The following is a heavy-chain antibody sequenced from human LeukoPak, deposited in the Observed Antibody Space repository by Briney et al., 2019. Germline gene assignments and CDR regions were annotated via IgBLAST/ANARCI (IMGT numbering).Heavy chain of an antibody. J-gene: IGHJ6*03. Sequence: SETLSLTCAVYGGSFSGYYWSWIRQPPGKGLEWIGEINHSVSTNYNPSLKSRVAISVDTSKNQFSLKLSSVTAADTAVYYCARGKKHYYYYMDGSGEGTTVTVSS. V-gene: IGHV4-34*01. CDR3: ARGKKHYYYYMDG. CDR2: INHSVST. CDR1: GGSFSGYY.